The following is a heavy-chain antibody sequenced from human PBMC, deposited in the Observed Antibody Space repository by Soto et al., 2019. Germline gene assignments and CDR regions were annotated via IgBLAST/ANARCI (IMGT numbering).Heavy chain of an antibody. D-gene: IGHD3-16*01. CDR3: AIFPAHYDYIWGSYNRFYYDMDD. V-gene: IGHV3-7*01. J-gene: IGHJ6*03. CDR1: GFNFSSYW. Sequence: PVGSLRLYCSGSGFNFSSYWMSWVRQAPGTGLEWVANIKQYGHEKYYVDSVKGRFTISRDNAKNSLYLQMNGVRAAETAVYYCAIFPAHYDYIWGSYNRFYYDMDDWGKGTKVNVSS. CDR2: IKQYGHEK.